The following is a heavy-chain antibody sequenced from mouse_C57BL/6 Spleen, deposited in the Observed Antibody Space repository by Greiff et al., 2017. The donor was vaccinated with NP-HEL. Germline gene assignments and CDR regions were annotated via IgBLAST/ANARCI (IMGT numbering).Heavy chain of an antibody. CDR1: GYAFSSSW. Sequence: VQLQQSGPELVKPGASVKISCKASGYAFSSSWMNWVKQRPGKGLEWIGRIYPGDGDTNYNGKFKGKATLTAAKSSSTAYMQLSSLTSEDSSVYFCASGGSSGNYYAMDYWGQGTSVTVSS. J-gene: IGHJ4*01. CDR2: IYPGDGDT. V-gene: IGHV1-82*01. D-gene: IGHD1-1*01. CDR3: ASGGSSGNYYAMDY.